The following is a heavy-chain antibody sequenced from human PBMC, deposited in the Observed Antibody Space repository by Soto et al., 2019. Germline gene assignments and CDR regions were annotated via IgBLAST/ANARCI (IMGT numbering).Heavy chain of an antibody. D-gene: IGHD3-22*01. CDR1: GGTFSSYA. J-gene: IGHJ5*02. V-gene: IGHV1-69*13. CDR2: IIPIFGTA. CDR3: ARFTDYYDSSGYAYFDP. Sequence: ASVKVSCKASGGTFSSYAISWVRQAPGQGLEWMGGIIPIFGTADYAQKFQGRVTITADESTSTAYMELSSLRSEDTAVYYCARFTDYYDSSGYAYFDPWGRGTLVTVSS.